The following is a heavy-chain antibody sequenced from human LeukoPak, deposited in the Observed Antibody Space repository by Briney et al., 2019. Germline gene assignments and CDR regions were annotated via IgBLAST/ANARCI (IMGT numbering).Heavy chain of an antibody. V-gene: IGHV1-2*02. Sequence: ASVKVSCKASGYTFTGYYMHWVRQAPGQGLEWMGWINPNSGGTNYAQKFQGRVTMTRDTSTSTVYMELSSLRSEDTAVYYCARDRDIDDAFDIWGQGTMVTVSS. CDR2: INPNSGGT. D-gene: IGHD3-10*01. CDR1: GYTFTGYY. CDR3: ARDRDIDDAFDI. J-gene: IGHJ3*02.